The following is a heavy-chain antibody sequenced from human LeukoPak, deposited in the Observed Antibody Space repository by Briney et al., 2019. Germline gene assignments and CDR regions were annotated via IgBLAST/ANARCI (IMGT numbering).Heavy chain of an antibody. CDR2: IYYGGST. V-gene: IGHV4-39*07. CDR3: ARERGKGYYGSGSNYYYYYGMDV. D-gene: IGHD3-10*01. CDR1: GGSISSSSYY. Sequence: KTSETLSLTCIVSGGSISSSSYYWGWIRQPPGTGLEWIGNIYYGGSTYYNPSLKSRVTISVDTSKNQFSLKLSSVTAADTAVYYCARERGKGYYGSGSNYYYYYGMDVWGQGTTVTVSS. J-gene: IGHJ6*02.